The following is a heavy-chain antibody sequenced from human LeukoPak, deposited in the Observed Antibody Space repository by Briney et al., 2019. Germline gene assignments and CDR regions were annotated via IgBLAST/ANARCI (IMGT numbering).Heavy chain of an antibody. D-gene: IGHD4-17*01. CDR1: GSTFSSYA. CDR3: AKGTHDYGDYVPLDY. Sequence: GGSLRLSCAASGSTFSSYAMSWVRQAPGKGLEWVSAISGSGGSTYYADSVKGRFTISRDNSKNTLYLQMNSLRAEDTAVYYCAKGTHDYGDYVPLDYWGQGTLVTVSS. CDR2: ISGSGGST. J-gene: IGHJ4*02. V-gene: IGHV3-23*01.